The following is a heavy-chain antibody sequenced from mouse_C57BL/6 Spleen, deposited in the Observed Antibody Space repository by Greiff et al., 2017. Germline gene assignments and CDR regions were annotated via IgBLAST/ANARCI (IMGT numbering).Heavy chain of an antibody. J-gene: IGHJ3*01. CDR2: IDPEDGDT. CDR3: TTIGGYSAWFAY. V-gene: IGHV14-1*01. CDR1: GFNIKDYY. Sequence: EVKLVESGAELVRPGASVKLSCTASGFNIKDYYMHWVKQRPEQGLEWIGRIDPEDGDTEYAPKFQGKATMTADTYSNTAYLQLSSLTSEDTAVYYCTTIGGYSAWFAYWGQGTLVTVSA. D-gene: IGHD2-3*01.